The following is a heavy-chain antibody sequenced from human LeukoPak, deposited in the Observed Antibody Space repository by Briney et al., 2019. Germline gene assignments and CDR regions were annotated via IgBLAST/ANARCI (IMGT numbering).Heavy chain of an antibody. J-gene: IGHJ4*02. Sequence: PSQTLSLTCTVSGGSISSGGYYWSWIRQHPGKGLEWIGYIYYSGSTYYNPSLKSRVTISVDTSKNQFSLKLSSVTAADTAVYYCAREFGCSGGSCYYPDYFDYWGQGTLVTVSS. CDR3: AREFGCSGGSCYYPDYFDY. V-gene: IGHV4-31*03. D-gene: IGHD2-15*01. CDR2: IYYSGST. CDR1: GGSISSGGYY.